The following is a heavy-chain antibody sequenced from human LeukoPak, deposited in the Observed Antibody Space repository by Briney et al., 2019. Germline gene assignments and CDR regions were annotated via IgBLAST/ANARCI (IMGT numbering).Heavy chain of an antibody. D-gene: IGHD2-15*01. CDR3: VKVDI. J-gene: IGHJ4*02. Sequence: PGGSLRLSCVASGFSFSTSGMHWVRQSPGKGLDWVSFIRNDGNRKNYAESVKGRFTISRDNSRNTLYLQMDSLSAEDTAVYYCVKVDIWGQGTLVTVSS. CDR1: GFSFSTSG. CDR2: IRNDGNRK. V-gene: IGHV3-30*02.